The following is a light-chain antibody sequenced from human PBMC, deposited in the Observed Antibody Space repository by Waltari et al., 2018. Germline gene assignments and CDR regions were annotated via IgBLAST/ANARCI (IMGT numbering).Light chain of an antibody. J-gene: IGKJ4*01. CDR1: QNIGHN. V-gene: IGKV3-11*01. CDR2: DGS. Sequence: EVVLTQSPATLSLSPGDRATLSCRASQNIGHNLAWYQQNTGQAPRLLMNDGSNRATGVPARFSGSGSGTDFTLTISSLEPEDFAVYYCQNRRNWPLLTFGGGTKVEIK. CDR3: QNRRNWPLLT.